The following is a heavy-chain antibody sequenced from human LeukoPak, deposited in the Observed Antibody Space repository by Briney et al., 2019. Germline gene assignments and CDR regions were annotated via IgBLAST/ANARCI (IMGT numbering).Heavy chain of an antibody. CDR2: ISSSSDYI. J-gene: IGHJ4*02. CDR1: EFTFSSYN. D-gene: IGHD5-18*01. Sequence: GGSLRLSCAASEFTFSSYNMNWVRQAPGKGLEWVSSISSSSDYIYYADSVKGRFAISRDNAKNSLYLQMKSLRAEDTAVYYCARHLSGVTGYTYGRGIDYWGQGTLVTVSS. V-gene: IGHV3-21*01. CDR3: ARHLSGVTGYTYGRGIDY.